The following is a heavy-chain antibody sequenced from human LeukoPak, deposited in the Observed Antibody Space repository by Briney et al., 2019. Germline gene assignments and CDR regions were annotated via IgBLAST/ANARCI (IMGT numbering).Heavy chain of an antibody. Sequence: SVKVSCTASGGTFSSYAISWVRQAPGQGLEWMGGIIPIFGTANYAQKFQGRVTITADESTSTAYMELSSLRSEDTAVYYCARHVLRFLEWFENYYYYGMDVWGQGTTVTVSS. CDR2: IIPIFGTA. V-gene: IGHV1-69*13. CDR1: GGTFSSYA. CDR3: ARHVLRFLEWFENYYYYGMDV. D-gene: IGHD3-3*01. J-gene: IGHJ6*02.